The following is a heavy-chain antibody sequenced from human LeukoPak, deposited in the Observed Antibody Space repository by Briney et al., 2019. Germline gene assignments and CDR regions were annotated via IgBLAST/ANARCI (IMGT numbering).Heavy chain of an antibody. Sequence: GGSVRLSCAASGFPFSSYAMSWVRQAPGKGVEWVSVFTARGGSTKYADSVKGRFTISRDNSKNTLYLQMNSLRAEDTAVYYCAKDAVAPGSGGDYFDYWGQGTLVTVSS. CDR1: GFPFSSYA. CDR2: FTARGGST. V-gene: IGHV3-23*01. D-gene: IGHD3-10*01. CDR3: AKDAVAPGSGGDYFDY. J-gene: IGHJ4*02.